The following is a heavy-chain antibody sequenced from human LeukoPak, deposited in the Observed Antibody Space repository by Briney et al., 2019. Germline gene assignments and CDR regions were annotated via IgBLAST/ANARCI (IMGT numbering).Heavy chain of an antibody. D-gene: IGHD1-26*01. V-gene: IGHV3-23*01. CDR3: AKDIRDSGNYGWFVP. J-gene: IGHJ5*02. Sequence: PGRSLRLSCAAPGFTFSNDAMSWVRQAPGKGLEWVSSISLSGGYRYYADSMKGRFTISRDNSKNTLYLQMNSLRAEDTALYYCAKDIRDSGNYGWFVPWGQGTLVTVSA. CDR1: GFTFSNDA. CDR2: ISLSGGYR.